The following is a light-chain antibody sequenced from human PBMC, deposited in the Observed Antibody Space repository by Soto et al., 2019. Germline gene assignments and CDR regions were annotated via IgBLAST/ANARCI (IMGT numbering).Light chain of an antibody. CDR2: GTS. Sequence: AILKKKTKYSLSASVGDRVIITCRASQAIRTELGWYQQRPGKAPKLLIYGTSNLQSGVPSRFSGSGSGTDFTLTINGLQPEDFATYYCLQDYSYPRTCGQGTKVDIK. CDR3: LQDYSYPRT. CDR1: QAIRTE. J-gene: IGKJ1*01. V-gene: IGKV1-6*01.